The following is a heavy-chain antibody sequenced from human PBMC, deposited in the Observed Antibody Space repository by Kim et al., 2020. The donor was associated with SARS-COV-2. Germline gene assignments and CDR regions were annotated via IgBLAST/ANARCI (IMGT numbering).Heavy chain of an antibody. V-gene: IGHV4-4*07. J-gene: IGHJ4*02. D-gene: IGHD3-16*02. Sequence: YTSGRPNYNPSLQSRGTMSVDMSKNQFSLELSSVTAADTAVYYCASALGHWGQGTLVTVSS. CDR2: YTSGRP. CDR3: ASALGH.